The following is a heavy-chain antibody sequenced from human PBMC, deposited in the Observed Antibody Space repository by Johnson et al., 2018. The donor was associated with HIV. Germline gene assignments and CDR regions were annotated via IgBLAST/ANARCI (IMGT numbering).Heavy chain of an antibody. CDR2: IFSVGDV. CDR3: AKDLFTEREDDVFDV. J-gene: IGHJ3*01. D-gene: IGHD1-26*01. V-gene: IGHV3-NL1*01. CDR1: GFTFSSYG. Sequence: QVQLVESGGGVVQPGRSLRLSCAASGFTFSSYGMHWVRQAPGKGLEWVSVIFSVGDVYYADSVKGRFTISRDNSKNTLYLQMNSLRAEDTAVYYCAKDLFTEREDDVFDVWGQGTMVTVSS.